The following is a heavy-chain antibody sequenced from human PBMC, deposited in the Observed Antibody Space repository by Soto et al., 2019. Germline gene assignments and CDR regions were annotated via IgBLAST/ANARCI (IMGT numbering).Heavy chain of an antibody. CDR2: ISAYNGNT. CDR1: GYTFTSYG. D-gene: IGHD6-13*01. CDR3: SRRCGVAAATRGLGDICYYYGMDV. Sequence: GAEVKKPGASVKVSCKASGYTFTSYGISWVRQAPGQGLEWMGWISAYNGNTNYAQKLQGRVTMTTDTSTSTAYMELRSRRYDDSAVYYWSRRCGVAAATRGLGDICYYYGMDVWGQGTTVTVSS. J-gene: IGHJ6*02. V-gene: IGHV1-18*01.